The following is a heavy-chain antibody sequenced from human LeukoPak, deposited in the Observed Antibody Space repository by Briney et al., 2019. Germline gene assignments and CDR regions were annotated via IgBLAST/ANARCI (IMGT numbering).Heavy chain of an antibody. Sequence: SETLSLTCTVSGDSISSSDYYWAWIRQPPGKGLEWIGNIYYNGNTYYNSSLKSRVTISIDTSKKQFSLKLSSVTAADTAVYYCASGVLGRFDYWGQGTLVTVSS. D-gene: IGHD3-3*01. CDR2: IYYNGNT. CDR3: ASGVLGRFDY. J-gene: IGHJ4*02. V-gene: IGHV4-39*07. CDR1: GDSISSSDYY.